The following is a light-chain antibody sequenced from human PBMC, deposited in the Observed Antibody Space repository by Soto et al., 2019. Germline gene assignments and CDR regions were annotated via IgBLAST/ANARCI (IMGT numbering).Light chain of an antibody. CDR3: CAYAGSGTVV. V-gene: IGLV2-23*01. Sequence: VLTQPASVSGSPEQSITISCTGTSNDVGRYNLVSWYQQHPGKAPKVMIYEATKRPSGVSNRCSGSKSGNTASLTISGLQAEDEADYYCCAYAGSGTVVFGGGTKLTVL. CDR1: SNDVGRYNL. CDR2: EAT. J-gene: IGLJ3*02.